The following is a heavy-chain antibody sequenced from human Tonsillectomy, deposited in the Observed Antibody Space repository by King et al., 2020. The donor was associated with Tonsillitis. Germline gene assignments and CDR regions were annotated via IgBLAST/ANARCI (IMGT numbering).Heavy chain of an antibody. CDR2: ISHSGDT. CDR1: GYSISSGYY. CDR3: ARRDITVHAFDI. J-gene: IGHJ3*02. D-gene: IGHD2-15*01. Sequence: QLQESGPGLVKPSETLSLTCAVSGYSISSGYYWAWIQQTPGKGLQWIASISHSGDTYYPPSLKSRVTISADTSKNQFSLKLSSVTAADTAVYYCARRDITVHAFDIWGQGTVVTVSS. V-gene: IGHV4-38-2*01.